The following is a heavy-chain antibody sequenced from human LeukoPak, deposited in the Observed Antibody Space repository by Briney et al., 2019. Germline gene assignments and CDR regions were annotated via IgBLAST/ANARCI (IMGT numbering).Heavy chain of an antibody. CDR1: GYSFTNYW. V-gene: IGHV5-51*01. J-gene: IGHJ6*02. D-gene: IGHD4-23*01. CDR2: IYPADSDI. Sequence: GESLKISCKGFGYSFTNYWIAWVRQMPGKGLEWMAIIYPADSDIRYSPSFQGQVTISADKSISTAYLQWGGLKASDTAMYYCARRLALGDTSPSYYSYYGMDVWGQGTTVTVSS. CDR3: ARRLALGDTSPSYYSYYGMDV.